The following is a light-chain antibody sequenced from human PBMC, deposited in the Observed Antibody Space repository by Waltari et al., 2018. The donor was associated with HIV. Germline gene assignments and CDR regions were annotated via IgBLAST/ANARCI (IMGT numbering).Light chain of an antibody. V-gene: IGLV2-14*03. CDR2: DVS. CDR3: SSYTSSSTLGV. CDR1: SNAVGGYNY. J-gene: IGLJ3*02. Sequence: QSALPQPASVSGSPGPSITISCTGTSNAVGGYNYVPWYQQHPGKAPKLLIYDVSNRPSGVSNRFSGSKSGNTASLTISGLQAEDEADYYCSSYTSSSTLGVFGGGTKLTVL.